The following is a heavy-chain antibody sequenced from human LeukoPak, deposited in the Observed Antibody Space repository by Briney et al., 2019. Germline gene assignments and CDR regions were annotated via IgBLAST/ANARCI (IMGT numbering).Heavy chain of an antibody. CDR1: GGSISRSDHY. J-gene: IGHJ6*02. D-gene: IGHD6-6*01. Sequence: SETLSLTCSVSGGSISRSDHYWSWIRQPPGKGLEWIGEINHSGSTNYNPSLKSRVTISVDTSKNQFSLKLSSVTAADTAVYYCARGSIAARPSYYYYGMDVWGQGTTVTVSS. CDR3: ARGSIAARPSYYYYGMDV. V-gene: IGHV4-39*07. CDR2: INHSGST.